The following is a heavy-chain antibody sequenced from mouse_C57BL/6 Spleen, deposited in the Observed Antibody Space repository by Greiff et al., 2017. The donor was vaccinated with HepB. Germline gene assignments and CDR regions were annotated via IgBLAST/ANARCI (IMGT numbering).Heavy chain of an antibody. J-gene: IGHJ4*01. CDR1: GFTFSDFY. CDR3: ARDGRAMDY. CDR2: SRNKANDYTT. V-gene: IGHV7-1*01. Sequence: EVHLVESGGGLVQSGRSLRLSCATSGFTFSDFYMEWVRQAPGKGLEWIAASRNKANDYTTEYSASVKGRFIVSRDTSQSILYLQMNALRAEDTAIYYCARDGRAMDYWGQGTSVTVSS.